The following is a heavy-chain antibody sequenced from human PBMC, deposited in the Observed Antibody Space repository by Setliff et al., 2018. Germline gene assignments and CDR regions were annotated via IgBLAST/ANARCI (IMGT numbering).Heavy chain of an antibody. V-gene: IGHV3-30*02. CDR2: IRHDGNNK. CDR1: GFTFSNHG. J-gene: IGHJ5*02. Sequence: GGSLRLSCAASGFTFSNHGMHWVRQAPGKGLEWVAFIRHDGNNKYYIDSVRGRFTISRDNAQKTLYLHMNNLRADDTAVFYCVPGRGSWGQGALVTVSS. D-gene: IGHD6-25*01. CDR3: VPGRGS.